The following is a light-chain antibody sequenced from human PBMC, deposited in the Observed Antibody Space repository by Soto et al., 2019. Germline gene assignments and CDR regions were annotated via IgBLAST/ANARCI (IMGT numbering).Light chain of an antibody. CDR3: PQYNSDWT. CDR1: QSISSW. Sequence: EIQMTQYPSTLSASVGDRATITCRASQSISSWLAWYQQKPGKAPNLLIYKASSLESGLPSRFGGSGSGTEFTLTISSLQPDDFATYYCPQYNSDWTFGQGTKVEIK. CDR2: KAS. J-gene: IGKJ1*01. V-gene: IGKV1-5*03.